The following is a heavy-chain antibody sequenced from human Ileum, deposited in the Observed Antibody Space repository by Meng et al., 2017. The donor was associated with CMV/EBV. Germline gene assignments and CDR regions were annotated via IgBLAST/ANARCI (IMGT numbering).Heavy chain of an antibody. D-gene: IGHD5/OR15-5a*01. J-gene: IGHJ4*02. CDR2: VYRGGNA. CDR1: GSSISRANW. CDR3: TTGSVYSPPGQFHQ. Sequence: VSGSSISRANWWSWLRQTPGKGLEWIGEVYRGGNAMYNPSLQSRLTISVDDSTNQVSLRLRSVTAADTAMYYCTTGSVYSPPGQFHQWGQGTLVTVSS. V-gene: IGHV4-4*02.